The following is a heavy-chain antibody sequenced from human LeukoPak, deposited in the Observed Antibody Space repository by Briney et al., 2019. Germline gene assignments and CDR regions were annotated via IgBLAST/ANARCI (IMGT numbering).Heavy chain of an antibody. CDR1: GFTFSTYN. CDR3: ARGVEMATIPNWFDP. J-gene: IGHJ5*02. CDR2: ISRSSNDI. V-gene: IGHV3-21*01. D-gene: IGHD5-24*01. Sequence: GGSLRLSCAASGFTFSTYNMNWVRQAPGKGLEWVSSISRSSNDIYYADSVRGRFTISRDNAKNSLYLQMNSLRAEDTAVYYCARGVEMATIPNWFDPWGQGTLVTVSS.